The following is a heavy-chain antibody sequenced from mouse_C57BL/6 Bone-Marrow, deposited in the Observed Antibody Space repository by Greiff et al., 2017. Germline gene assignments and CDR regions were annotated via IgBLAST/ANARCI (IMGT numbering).Heavy chain of an antibody. V-gene: IGHV10-1*01. J-gene: IGHJ2*01. Sequence: EVRGVESGGGLVQPKGSLKLSCAASGFSFNTYAMNWVRQAPGKGLEWVARIRSKSNNYATYYADSVKDRFTISRDDSESMLYLQMNNLKTEDTAMYYCVRQRGLPNYFDYGGQGTTLTVSS. CDR3: VRQRGLPNYFDY. CDR2: IRSKSNNYAT. CDR1: GFSFNTYA. D-gene: IGHD5-5*01.